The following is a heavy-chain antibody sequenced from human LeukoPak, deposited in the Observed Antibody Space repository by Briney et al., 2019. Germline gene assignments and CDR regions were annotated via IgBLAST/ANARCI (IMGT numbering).Heavy chain of an antibody. CDR3: VRDWRSFYLDF. D-gene: IGHD3-3*01. Sequence: PGGSLRLSCAASGFSVSNNYMNWVRQAPGKGLEWVAVIWYDGSKQFYADSVKGRFAISRDNSENTLSLQMNSLRAEDTAVYYCVRDWRSFYLDFWGQGTPVVVSS. CDR2: IWYDGSKQ. J-gene: IGHJ4*02. CDR1: GFSVSNNY. V-gene: IGHV3-33*08.